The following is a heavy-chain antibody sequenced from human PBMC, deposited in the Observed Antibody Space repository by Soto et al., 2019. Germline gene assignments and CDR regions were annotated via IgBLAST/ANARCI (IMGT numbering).Heavy chain of an antibody. CDR3: VKGEYYYDSSGYYPFDY. D-gene: IGHD3-22*01. V-gene: IGHV3-64D*06. Sequence: GGSLRLSCSASGFTFSIYAMHWVRQAPVKGLEYVSSISTNGGSTHYADSVKGRFTISRDNSKNTQYLQMSSLRADDTAVYYCVKGEYYYDSSGYYPFDYWGQGT. CDR2: ISTNGGST. CDR1: GFTFSIYA. J-gene: IGHJ4*02.